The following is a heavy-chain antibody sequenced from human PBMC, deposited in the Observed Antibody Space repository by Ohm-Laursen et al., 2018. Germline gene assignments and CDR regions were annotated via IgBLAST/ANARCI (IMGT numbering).Heavy chain of an antibody. CDR3: ARGSGFFKLDV. CDR2: INQSGST. Sequence: SETLSLTCSVNGDSSSGYFWNWIRQPPGKGLEWIGEINQSGSTKYNPSLKRRVTLSADSSNSQFSLRLTSVTAADTATYYCARGSGFFKLDVWGQGTTVTVSS. V-gene: IGHV4-34*01. D-gene: IGHD6-19*01. J-gene: IGHJ6*02. CDR1: GDSSSGYF.